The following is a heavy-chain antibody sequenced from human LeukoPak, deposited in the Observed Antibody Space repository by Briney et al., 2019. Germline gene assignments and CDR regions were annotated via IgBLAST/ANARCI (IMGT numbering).Heavy chain of an antibody. CDR2: TYYRSKWFH. CDR1: GGSVSSTSAT. CDR3: ARDYCRGGSCFLWGYYFDY. D-gene: IGHD2-15*01. J-gene: IGHJ4*02. Sequence: SQTLSLTCAISGGSVSSTSATWNWIRQSASRGLEWLGRTYYRSKWFHDYAASVKSRITIKADTSKNQFSLPLSSVTPDDTAVYYCARDYCRGGSCFLWGYYFDYWGQGTLVTVSS. V-gene: IGHV6-1*01.